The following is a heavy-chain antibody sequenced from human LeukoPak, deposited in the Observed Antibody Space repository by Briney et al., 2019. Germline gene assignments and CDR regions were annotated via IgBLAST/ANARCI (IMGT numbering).Heavy chain of an antibody. CDR1: GGSISSYY. V-gene: IGHV4-59*12. J-gene: IGHJ5*02. Sequence: SETLSLTCTVSGGSISSYYWSWIRQPPGKGLEWIGYIYYSGSTNYNPSLKSRVTISVDTSKNQFSLKLSSVTAADTAVYYCARDRVPAAMGIDPWGQGTLVTVSS. D-gene: IGHD2-2*01. CDR3: ARDRVPAAMGIDP. CDR2: IYYSGST.